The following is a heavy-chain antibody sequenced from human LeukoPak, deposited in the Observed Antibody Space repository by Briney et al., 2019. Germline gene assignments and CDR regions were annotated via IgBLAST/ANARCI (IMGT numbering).Heavy chain of an antibody. Sequence: ASVKVSCKASGYTFTRYYMHWVRQAPGQGLEWMGWINPNSGGTNYAQKFQGRVTMTRDTSISTAYMELSRLRSDDTAVYYCARGVGDYYYGMDVWGQGTTVTVSS. CDR3: ARGVGDYYYGMDV. D-gene: IGHD3-10*01. CDR2: INPNSGGT. V-gene: IGHV1-2*02. CDR1: GYTFTRYY. J-gene: IGHJ6*02.